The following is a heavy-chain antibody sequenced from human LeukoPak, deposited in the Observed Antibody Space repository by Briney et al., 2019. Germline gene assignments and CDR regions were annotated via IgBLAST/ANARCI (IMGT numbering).Heavy chain of an antibody. CDR3: ARDRDDYGDYSLDY. CDR2: IIPIFGTA. Sequence: ASVKVSCKASGGTFSSYAISWVRQAPGQGLEWVGGIIPIFGTANYAQKFQGRVTITADESTSTAYMELSSLRSEDTAVYYCARDRDDYGDYSLDYWGQGTLVTVSS. V-gene: IGHV1-69*13. J-gene: IGHJ4*02. CDR1: GGTFSSYA. D-gene: IGHD4-17*01.